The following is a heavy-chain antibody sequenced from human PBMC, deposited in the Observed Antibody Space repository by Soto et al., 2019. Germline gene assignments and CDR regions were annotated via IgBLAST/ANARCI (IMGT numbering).Heavy chain of an antibody. V-gene: IGHV1-18*01. Sequence: ASVKVSCRASGYTSTLYGITWVRQAPGQGLEWMGWIRAHNGETKFARKFQDRVTMTTDPSSSTVFMDLRTLTSDDTAVYYCATALGTSGWFDYWGQGTLVTVSS. CDR1: GYTSTLYG. D-gene: IGHD6-19*01. CDR2: IRAHNGET. J-gene: IGHJ4*02. CDR3: ATALGTSGWFDY.